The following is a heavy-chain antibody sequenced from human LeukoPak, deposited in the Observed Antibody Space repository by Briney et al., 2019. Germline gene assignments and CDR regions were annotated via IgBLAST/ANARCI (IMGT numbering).Heavy chain of an antibody. CDR3: ARDQGDIVATAFDY. CDR1: GYTFTSYA. CDR2: INAGNGNT. D-gene: IGHD5-12*01. Sequence: GASVKVSCKASGYTFTSYAMHWVRQAPGQGLEWMGWINAGNGNTKYSQKFQGRVTITRDTSASTAYMELSSLRSEDTAVYYCARDQGDIVATAFDYWGQGTLVTVSS. J-gene: IGHJ4*02. V-gene: IGHV1-3*01.